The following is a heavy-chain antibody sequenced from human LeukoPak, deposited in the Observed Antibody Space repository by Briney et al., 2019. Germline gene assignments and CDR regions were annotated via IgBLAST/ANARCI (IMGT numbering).Heavy chain of an antibody. J-gene: IGHJ4*02. CDR3: ASLTYYYDSSEFDY. D-gene: IGHD3-22*01. Sequence: GGSPRLSCAASGFTFSSYWMSWVRQAPGKGLEWVANIKQDGSEKYYVDSVKGRFTISRDNAKNSLYLQMNSLRAEDTAVYYCASLTYYYDSSEFDYWGQGTLVTVSS. CDR1: GFTFSSYW. CDR2: IKQDGSEK. V-gene: IGHV3-7*03.